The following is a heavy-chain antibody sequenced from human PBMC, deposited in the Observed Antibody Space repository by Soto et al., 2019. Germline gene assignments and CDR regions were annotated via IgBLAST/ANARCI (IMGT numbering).Heavy chain of an antibody. CDR1: GYMFTTYG. CDR2: ISAYNGNK. V-gene: IGHV1-18*04. CDR3: ARTGGGMAARPLEY. Sequence: QVQLVQSGGEVKKPGASVEVSCRTSGYMFTTYGMGWVRQAPGQGLEWMAWISAYNGNKKYAQKFQGRVTMPTDTSTSTVSMELRNLTSDETGPYFCARTGGGMAARPLEYWGQGTLVTVSS. D-gene: IGHD6-6*01. J-gene: IGHJ4*02.